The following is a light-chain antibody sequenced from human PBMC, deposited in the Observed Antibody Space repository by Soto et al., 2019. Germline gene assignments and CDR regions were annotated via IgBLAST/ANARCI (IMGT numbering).Light chain of an antibody. Sequence: EIVLTQSPATLSLSPGERATLSCRASQSVDIYLAWYQQKPGQSPRLLIYDTSTRATGVPARFSGSGSGTDFTLTISILEPEDFVVYYCQQRTNWPTFGGGTNVAIK. CDR3: QQRTNWPT. CDR1: QSVDIY. J-gene: IGKJ4*01. V-gene: IGKV3-11*01. CDR2: DTS.